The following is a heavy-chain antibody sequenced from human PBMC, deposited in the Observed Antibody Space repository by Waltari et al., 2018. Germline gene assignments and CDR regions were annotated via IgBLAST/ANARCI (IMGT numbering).Heavy chain of an antibody. D-gene: IGHD3-16*02. CDR3: ARDYVWGSYRLDY. V-gene: IGHV1-3*01. Sequence: QVQLVQSGAEVKKPGASVKVSCKASGYTFTSYAMHWVHRAPGQRLEWMGWINAGNGNTKYSQKFQGRVTITRDTSASTAYMELSSLRSEDTAVYYCARDYVWGSYRLDYWGQGTLVTVSS. CDR1: GYTFTSYA. CDR2: INAGNGNT. J-gene: IGHJ4*02.